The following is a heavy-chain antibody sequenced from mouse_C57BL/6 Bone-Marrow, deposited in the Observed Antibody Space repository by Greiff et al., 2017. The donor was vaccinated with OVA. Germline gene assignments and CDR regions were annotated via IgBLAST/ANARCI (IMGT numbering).Heavy chain of an antibody. J-gene: IGHJ2*01. CDR1: GYTFTSYW. D-gene: IGHD2-5*01. Sequence: QVQLQQPGAELVKPGASVKLSCKASGYTFTSYWMHWVKQRPGQGLEWIGMIHPNSGSTNYNEKFKSKATLTVDKSSSTAYMQLSSLTSEDSAVYYCARRYYSNYDFDYWGQGTTLTVSS. V-gene: IGHV1-64*01. CDR2: IHPNSGST. CDR3: ARRYYSNYDFDY.